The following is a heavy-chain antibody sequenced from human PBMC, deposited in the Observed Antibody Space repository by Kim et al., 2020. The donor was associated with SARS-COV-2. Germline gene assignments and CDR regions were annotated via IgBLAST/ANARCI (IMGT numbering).Heavy chain of an antibody. CDR1: GFTFSSYS. D-gene: IGHD5-18*01. CDR3: ARDLVMVTYRDDY. Sequence: GGSLRLSCAASGFTFSSYSMNWVRQAPGKGLEWVSSISSSSSYIYYADSVKGRFTISRDNAKNSLYLQMNSLRAEDTAVYYCARDLVMVTYRDDYWGQGTLVTVSS. CDR2: ISSSSSYI. V-gene: IGHV3-21*01. J-gene: IGHJ4*02.